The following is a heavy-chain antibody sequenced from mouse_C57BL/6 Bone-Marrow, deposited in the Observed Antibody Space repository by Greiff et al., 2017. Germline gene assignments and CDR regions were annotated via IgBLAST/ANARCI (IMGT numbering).Heavy chain of an antibody. CDR1: GYTFTSST. D-gene: IGHD3-1*01. V-gene: IGHV1-4*01. Sequence: VQLQQSGAELARPGASVKMSCKASGYTFTSSTMHWVKQRPGQGLEWIGYINPSSGYTKYNQKFKDKATLTADKSSSTANMQLSSLTSEDSAVYDCSVGYFDYWGQGTTLTVSS. J-gene: IGHJ2*01. CDR3: SVGYFDY. CDR2: INPSSGYT.